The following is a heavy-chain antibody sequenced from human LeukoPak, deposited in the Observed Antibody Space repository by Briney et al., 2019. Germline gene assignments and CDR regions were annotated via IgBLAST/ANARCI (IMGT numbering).Heavy chain of an antibody. CDR2: ISSSSSYI. V-gene: IGHV3-21*01. Sequence: GGSLRLSCAASGFTFSSYSMNWVRQAPGKGLEWVSSISSSSSYIYYADSVKGRFTISRDNAKNSLYLQMNSLRAGDTAVYYCARDGIAVAGTMFDYWGQGTLVTVSS. CDR3: ARDGIAVAGTMFDY. CDR1: GFTFSSYS. D-gene: IGHD6-19*01. J-gene: IGHJ4*02.